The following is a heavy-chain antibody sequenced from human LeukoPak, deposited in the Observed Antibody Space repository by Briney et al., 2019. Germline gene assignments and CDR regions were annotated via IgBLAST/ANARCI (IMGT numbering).Heavy chain of an antibody. V-gene: IGHV3-7*01. CDR3: ARDKGVVGTLAP. Sequence: QPGGSLRLSCAASGFMFSSYWMSWVRQAPEKGLEWVANIKEDGSEKYYVDSVKGRFTISRDNAKNSLYLQMNSLRAGDTAIYYCARDKGVVGTLAPWGQGTLVTVSS. J-gene: IGHJ5*02. CDR2: IKEDGSEK. D-gene: IGHD1-26*01. CDR1: GFMFSSYW.